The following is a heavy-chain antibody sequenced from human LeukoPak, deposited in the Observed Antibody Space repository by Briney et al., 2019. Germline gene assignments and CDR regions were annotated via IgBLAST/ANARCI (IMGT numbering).Heavy chain of an antibody. CDR3: ARGRDFYYGMDV. V-gene: IGHV3-7*03. J-gene: IGHJ6*02. CDR1: GFTFTNNW. D-gene: IGHD2/OR15-2a*01. CDR2: INQDGSEK. Sequence: PGGSLRLSCAASGFTFTNNWMSWVRQAPGKGLEWAANINQDGSEKNYVDSVKGRFTISRDNAKNSLYVQMNSLRAEDTAVYYCARGRDFYYGMDVWGQGTTVAVSS.